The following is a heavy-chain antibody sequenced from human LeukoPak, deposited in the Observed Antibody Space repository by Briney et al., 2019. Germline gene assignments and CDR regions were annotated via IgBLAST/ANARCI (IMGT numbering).Heavy chain of an antibody. Sequence: SETLSLTCIVSGGSISSYYWSWIRQPPGKGLEWIGYIYYSGSTNYNPSLKSRVTISVDTSKNQFSLKLSSVTAADTAVYYCARVGLGYYGMDVWGQGTTVTVSS. D-gene: IGHD3-16*01. CDR2: IYYSGST. CDR1: GGSISSYY. V-gene: IGHV4-59*01. J-gene: IGHJ6*02. CDR3: ARVGLGYYGMDV.